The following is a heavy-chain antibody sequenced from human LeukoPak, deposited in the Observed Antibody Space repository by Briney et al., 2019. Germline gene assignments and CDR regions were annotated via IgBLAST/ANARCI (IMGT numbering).Heavy chain of an antibody. CDR1: GYTFTSYG. CDR2: MNPNSGGT. J-gene: IGHJ3*02. CDR3: ARDLSLIEVVPAANAFDI. V-gene: IGHV1-2*02. Sequence: ASVKVSCKASGYTFTSYGISWVRQAPGQGLEWMGWMNPNSGGTNYAQKFQGRVTMTRDTSISTAYMELSRLRSDDTPVYYCARDLSLIEVVPAANAFDIWGQGPMVTVSS. D-gene: IGHD2-2*01.